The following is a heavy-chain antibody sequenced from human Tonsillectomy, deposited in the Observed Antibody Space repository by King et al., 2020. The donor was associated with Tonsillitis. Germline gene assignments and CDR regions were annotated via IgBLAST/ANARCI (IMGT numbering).Heavy chain of an antibody. CDR3: ARGGRYSAANGRLHRGLLAS. V-gene: IGHV1-8*02. J-gene: IGHJ4*02. Sequence: VQLVESGAEVKKPGASVRVSCKASGYSFTSYDVNWVRQAPGQGLEWMAWMNSNSGNTGYAQTFRGRLIVTSDTSTSPAYMDLTSLTSEDTAVYFCARGGRYSAANGRLHRGLLASWGQGTLVTVSS. CDR1: GYSFTSYD. CDR2: MNSNSGNT. D-gene: IGHD1-26*01.